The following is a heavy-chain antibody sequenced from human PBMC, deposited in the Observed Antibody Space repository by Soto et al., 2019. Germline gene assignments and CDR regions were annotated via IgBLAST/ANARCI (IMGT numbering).Heavy chain of an antibody. Sequence: SETLSLTCTVSGASIGRGGYYWTWIRQHPGKAMEWMGHIHFSGETNYNPSLMGRLTMSIDTSTNQFSLNLAAVTAADTAMYYCARDQGGDLDYWGQGTLVTVS. CDR2: IHFSGET. D-gene: IGHD2-21*01. V-gene: IGHV4-31*03. CDR3: ARDQGGDLDY. J-gene: IGHJ4*02. CDR1: GASIGRGGYY.